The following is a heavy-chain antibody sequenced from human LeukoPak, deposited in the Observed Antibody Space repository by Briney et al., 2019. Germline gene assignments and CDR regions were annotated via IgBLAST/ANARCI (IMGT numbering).Heavy chain of an antibody. CDR2: IDRKVKGYAT. Sequence: TGGSLKLSCAGSGFIFGDSAIHWVRQDSGKGLEWVGLIDRKVKGYATAFAASVKGRFTISRDDSQNTAFLHMDTLKTEDTALYYCTKDSGTYNWLDPWGQGTLVTASS. CDR1: GFIFGDSA. CDR3: TKDSGTYNWLDP. D-gene: IGHD1-26*01. V-gene: IGHV3-73*01. J-gene: IGHJ5*02.